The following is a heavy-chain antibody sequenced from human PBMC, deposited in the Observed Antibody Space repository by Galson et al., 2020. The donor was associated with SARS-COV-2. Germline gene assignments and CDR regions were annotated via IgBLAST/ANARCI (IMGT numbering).Heavy chain of an antibody. CDR1: GDSITTSIYY. V-gene: IGHV4-39*07. CDR3: ARVRDGYKYYYGLDV. CDR2: IYYDWSA. J-gene: IGHJ6*02. Sequence: SETLSLTCSVSGDSITTSIYYWAWIRQPPGKGLEWLGNIYYDWSAYYNPSLKGRVTMSVDTSKNHFSLKLSSVTAADTAVYYCARVRDGYKYYYGLDVWGHGTMVIVSS. D-gene: IGHD5-12*01.